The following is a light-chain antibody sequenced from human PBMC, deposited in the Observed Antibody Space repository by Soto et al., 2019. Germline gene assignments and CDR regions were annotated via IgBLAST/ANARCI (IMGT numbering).Light chain of an antibody. V-gene: IGLV1-44*01. CDR2: NNN. CDR1: SSNIGSDY. CDR3: QSFDSSLNSWV. J-gene: IGLJ3*02. Sequence: QSVLTQPPSVSGTPGQRVTISCSGSSSNIGSDYVYWFQQLPGTAPKLLIFNNNHRPSGVPDRLSGSKSGSSASLAITGLQADDEADYYCQSFDSSLNSWVFGGGTKLTVL.